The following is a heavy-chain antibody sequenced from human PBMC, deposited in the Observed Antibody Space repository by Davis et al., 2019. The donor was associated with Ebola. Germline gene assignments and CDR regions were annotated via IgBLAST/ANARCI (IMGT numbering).Heavy chain of an antibody. D-gene: IGHD3-3*01. CDR2: ISGSGGST. CDR1: GFTFSDHY. Sequence: GESLKISCAASGFTFSDHYMDWVRQAPGKGLEWVSAISGSGGSTYYADSVKGRFTISRDNSKNTLYLQMNSLRAEDTAVYYCASPFWSGSNFDYWGQGTLVTVSS. V-gene: IGHV3-23*01. J-gene: IGHJ4*02. CDR3: ASPFWSGSNFDY.